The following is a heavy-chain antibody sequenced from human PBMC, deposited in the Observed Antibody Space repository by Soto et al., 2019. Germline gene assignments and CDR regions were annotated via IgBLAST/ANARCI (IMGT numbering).Heavy chain of an antibody. Sequence: ASVKVSCKASGYTFTSYGISWVRQAPGQGLEWMGWISAYNGNTNYAQKLQGRVTMTTDTSTSPAYMELRSLRSDDTAVYYCAREYYDSSGSLREDGMDVWGQGTTVTVSS. CDR3: AREYYDSSGSLREDGMDV. D-gene: IGHD3-22*01. CDR1: GYTFTSYG. V-gene: IGHV1-18*01. J-gene: IGHJ6*02. CDR2: ISAYNGNT.